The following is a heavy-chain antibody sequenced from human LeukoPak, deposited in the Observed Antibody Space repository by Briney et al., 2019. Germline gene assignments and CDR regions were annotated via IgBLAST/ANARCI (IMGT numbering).Heavy chain of an antibody. D-gene: IGHD1-26*01. Sequence: SETLSLTCTVSGGSISSGSYYWSWIGQPAGKGLEWIGRIYTSGSTNYNPSLKSRVTISVDTSKNQFSLKLSSVTAADTAVYYCARAYRGSLLTSLFDYWGQGTLVTVSS. CDR2: IYTSGST. V-gene: IGHV4-61*02. CDR3: ARAYRGSLLTSLFDY. J-gene: IGHJ4*02. CDR1: GGSISSGSYY.